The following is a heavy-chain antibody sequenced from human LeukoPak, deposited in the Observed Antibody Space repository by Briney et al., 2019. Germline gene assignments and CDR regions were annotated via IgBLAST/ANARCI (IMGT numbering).Heavy chain of an antibody. D-gene: IGHD3-10*01. Sequence: GGSLRLSCAASRFTFSSYSMNWVRQAPGKGLEWVSSISSSSSYIYYADSVKGRFTISRDNAKNSLYLQMNSLRAEDTAVYYCARDSVLLWFGEFHYMDVWGKGTTVTISS. CDR3: ARDSVLLWFGEFHYMDV. CDR2: ISSSSSYI. CDR1: RFTFSSYS. V-gene: IGHV3-21*01. J-gene: IGHJ6*03.